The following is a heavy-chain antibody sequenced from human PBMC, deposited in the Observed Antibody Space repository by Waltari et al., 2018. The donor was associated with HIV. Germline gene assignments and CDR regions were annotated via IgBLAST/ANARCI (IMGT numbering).Heavy chain of an antibody. CDR2: ISGPSDYI. CDR3: ARDLSYYYGMDV. V-gene: IGHV3-21*01. Sequence: EVRLVESGGGLVKPGGSLRLSCVVSGFSFSSYSMKWVRQAPGKGLEWVSSISGPSDYIYDVDSVKGRFTVSRDNAKNSLYLQMNSLRAEDSAIYYCARDLSYYYGMDVWGPGTTVIVSS. J-gene: IGHJ6*02. CDR1: GFSFSSYS.